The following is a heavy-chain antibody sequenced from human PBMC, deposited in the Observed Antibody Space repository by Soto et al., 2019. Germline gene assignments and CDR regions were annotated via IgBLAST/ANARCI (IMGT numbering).Heavy chain of an antibody. CDR3: ARDPWFGELFRALDY. J-gene: IGHJ4*02. D-gene: IGHD3-10*01. Sequence: ASVKVSCKASVYTFTSCGISWVRQAPGQGLEWMGWISAYNGNTNYAQKLQGRVTMTTDTSTSTAYMELRSLRSDDTAVYYCARDPWFGELFRALDYWGQGTLVTVSS. V-gene: IGHV1-18*01. CDR2: ISAYNGNT. CDR1: VYTFTSCG.